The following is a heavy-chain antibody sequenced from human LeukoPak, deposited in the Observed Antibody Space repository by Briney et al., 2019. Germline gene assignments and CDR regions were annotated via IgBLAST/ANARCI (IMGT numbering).Heavy chain of an antibody. J-gene: IGHJ5*02. CDR1: IDSFSNYH. D-gene: IGHD1-26*01. V-gene: IGHV4-34*01. Sequence: PSETLSLTCAVYIDSFSNYHWNWLRQTPAKGLEWIGEVNDSGGTNISPSLRSRVILSVDTSKNQFSLKLISVTVADTAIYYCARGQGATVPQVGKNWFDPWGQGTRVTVSS. CDR2: VNDSGGT. CDR3: ARGQGATVPQVGKNWFDP.